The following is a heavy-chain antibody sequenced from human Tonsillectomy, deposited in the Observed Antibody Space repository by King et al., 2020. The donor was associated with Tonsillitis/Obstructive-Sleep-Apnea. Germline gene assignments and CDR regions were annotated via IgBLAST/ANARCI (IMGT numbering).Heavy chain of an antibody. CDR2: INPRDGAT. D-gene: IGHD3-16*01. CDR1: GYMFTRYD. Sequence: QLVQSGAEVKKPGASVKVSCKASGYMFTRYDIHWVRQAPGHGLQWMGVINPRDGATTDAQQLQGRLTVTRATSTDTVYMDLTSLTSEDVAIYYCARRNWAFDYWGQGTLVTVSS. CDR3: ARRNWAFDY. J-gene: IGHJ4*02. V-gene: IGHV1-46*01.